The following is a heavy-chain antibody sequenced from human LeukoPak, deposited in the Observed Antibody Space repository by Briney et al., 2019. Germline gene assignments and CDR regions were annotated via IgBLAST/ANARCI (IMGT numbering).Heavy chain of an antibody. Sequence: ASVKVSCKASGYTFTSYAMHWVRQAPGQRLEWMGWINAGNGNTKYSQKFQGRVTITRDTSASTAYMELSSLRSEDTAVYYCARDWDIVATIPSDYWGQGTLVTVSS. CDR1: GYTFTSYA. CDR3: ARDWDIVATIPSDY. V-gene: IGHV1-3*01. D-gene: IGHD5-12*01. CDR2: INAGNGNT. J-gene: IGHJ4*02.